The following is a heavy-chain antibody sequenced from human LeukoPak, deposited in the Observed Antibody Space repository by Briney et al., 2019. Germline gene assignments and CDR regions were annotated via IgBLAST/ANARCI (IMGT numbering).Heavy chain of an antibody. CDR2: INHSGST. J-gene: IGHJ6*02. Sequence: SETLSLTCAVYGGSFSGYYWSRIRQPPGKGLEWIGEINHSGSTNYNPSLKSRVTISVDTSKNQFSLKLSSVTAADTAVYYCARKWYCSSTSCYRAFYYYYYGMDVWGQGTTVTVSS. CDR3: ARKWYCSSTSCYRAFYYYYYGMDV. D-gene: IGHD2-2*01. V-gene: IGHV4-34*01. CDR1: GGSFSGYY.